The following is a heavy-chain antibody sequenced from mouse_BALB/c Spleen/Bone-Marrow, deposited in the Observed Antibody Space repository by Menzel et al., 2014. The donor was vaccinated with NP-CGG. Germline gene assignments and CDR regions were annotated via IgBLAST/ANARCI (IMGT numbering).Heavy chain of an antibody. J-gene: IGHJ3*01. Sequence: EVQLVESGGGLVQPGGSLKLSCAASGFDFSRYWMSWVRQAPGKGLEWIGEINPDSSTINYTPSLKDKFIISRDNAKNTLFLQMNKVRSEDTALYYCARLGDYGWFAYWGQGTLVTVSA. CDR3: ARLGDYGWFAY. CDR1: GFDFSRYW. CDR2: INPDSSTI. D-gene: IGHD2-4*01. V-gene: IGHV4-1*02.